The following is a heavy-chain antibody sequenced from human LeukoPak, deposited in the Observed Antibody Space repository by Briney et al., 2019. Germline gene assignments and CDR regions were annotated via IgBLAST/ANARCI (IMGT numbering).Heavy chain of an antibody. J-gene: IGHJ6*02. D-gene: IGHD3-16*02. CDR3: ARLYRDTAGSLAGMDV. Sequence: GGSLRLSCAASGFTFRDYDMNWVRQAPGKGLEWVLYISSSGATIYSADSVKGRFTISRDNAKISLYLQMTSLRAEDTAVYFCARLYRDTAGSLAGMDVWGRGTTVAVSS. V-gene: IGHV3-48*03. CDR1: GFTFRDYD. CDR2: ISSSGATI.